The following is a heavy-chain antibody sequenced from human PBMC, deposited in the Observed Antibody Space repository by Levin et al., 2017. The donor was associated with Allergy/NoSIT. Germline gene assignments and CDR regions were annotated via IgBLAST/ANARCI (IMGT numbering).Heavy chain of an antibody. CDR2: MNPNSGNT. D-gene: IGHD5-12*01. V-gene: IGHV1-8*01. CDR3: ARGYSGWGDYYYGMDV. Sequence: ASVKVSCKASGYTFTSYDINWVRQATGQGLEWMGWMNPNSGNTGYAQKFQGRVTMTRNTSISTAYMELSSLRSEDTAVYYCARGYSGWGDYYYGMDVWGQGTTVTVSS. J-gene: IGHJ6*02. CDR1: GYTFTSYD.